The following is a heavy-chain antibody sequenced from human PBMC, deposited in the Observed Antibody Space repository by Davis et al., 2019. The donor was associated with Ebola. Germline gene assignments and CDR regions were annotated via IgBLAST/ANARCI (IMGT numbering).Heavy chain of an antibody. CDR2: ISSSSLTT. CDR1: GFTFDEWD. D-gene: IGHD3-22*01. CDR3: ARGGYYPYAFDI. Sequence: GESLKISCVGAGFTFDEWDMNWVRQAPGKGLEWLSYISSSSLTTYSADSVKGRFTVSRDNAKNSLYLQMKSLGVEDTAVYYCARGGYYPYAFDIWGQGTLVTVSS. J-gene: IGHJ3*02. V-gene: IGHV3-48*01.